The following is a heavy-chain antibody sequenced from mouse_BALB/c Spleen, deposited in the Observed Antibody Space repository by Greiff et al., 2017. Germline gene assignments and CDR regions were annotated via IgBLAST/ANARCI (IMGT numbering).Heavy chain of an antibody. CDR1: GFTFSSYG. D-gene: IGHD3-3*01. V-gene: IGHV5-6-3*01. J-gene: IGHJ2*01. CDR2: INSNGGST. CDR3: ARGDEDFDY. Sequence: DVKLVESGGGLVQPGGSLKLSCAASGFTFSSYGMSWVRQTPDKRLELVATINSNGGSTYYPDSVKGRFTISRDNAKNTLYLQMSSLKSEDTAMYYCARGDEDFDYWGQGTTLTVSS.